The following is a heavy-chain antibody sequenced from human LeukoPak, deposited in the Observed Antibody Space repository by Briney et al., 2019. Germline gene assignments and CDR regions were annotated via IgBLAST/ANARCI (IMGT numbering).Heavy chain of an antibody. D-gene: IGHD4-11*01. CDR1: GGSISSYY. CDR2: IYYSGST. CDR3: ARGNYVNFDY. J-gene: IGHJ4*02. Sequence: SETLSLTCTVSGGSISSYYWSWIRQPPGKGLEWIGYIYYSGSTNYNPSLKSRVTISVDTSKNQFSLKLGSVTAADTAVYYCARGNYVNFDYWGQGTLVTVSS. V-gene: IGHV4-59*01.